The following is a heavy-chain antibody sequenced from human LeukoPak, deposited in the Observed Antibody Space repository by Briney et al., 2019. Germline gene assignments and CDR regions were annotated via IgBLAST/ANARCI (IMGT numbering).Heavy chain of an antibody. CDR3: AKGSRDSSGWYRDY. Sequence: GGSLRLSCAASGFTFSSYAMSWVRQAPGKGLEWVSAISGSGGSTYYADSVKGRFTISRDNSKNTLYLQMNSLRAEDTAVYYCAKGSRDSSGWYRDYWGQGTLVTVSS. CDR2: ISGSGGST. CDR1: GFTFSSYA. V-gene: IGHV3-23*01. D-gene: IGHD6-19*01. J-gene: IGHJ4*02.